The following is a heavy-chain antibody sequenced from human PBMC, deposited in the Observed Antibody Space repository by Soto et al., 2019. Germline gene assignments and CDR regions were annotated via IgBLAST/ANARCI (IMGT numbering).Heavy chain of an antibody. D-gene: IGHD7-27*01. CDR3: GTDRWGGAFDM. V-gene: IGHV3-9*01. Sequence: EVQLVESGGGLVQPGRSLRLSCAASGFTFDDYAMHWVRQAPGKGLEWVSGISWNSGSIGYVNSVKGRFTISRDNAKNSLYLEMNSLRAEDTAVYYCGTDRWGGAFDMWGQGTMVTVSS. CDR2: ISWNSGSI. J-gene: IGHJ3*02. CDR1: GFTFDDYA.